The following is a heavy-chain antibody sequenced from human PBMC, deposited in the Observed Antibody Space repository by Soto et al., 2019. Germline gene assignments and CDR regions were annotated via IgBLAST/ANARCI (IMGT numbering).Heavy chain of an antibody. Sequence: QVQLVQSGAEVKKPGASVKVSCKASGYTFTSYGISWVRQAPGQGLEWMGWISAYNGNTNYAQKPQGRVTMTTDTSTSTAYMELRSLRSDDTAVYYCARVHVDIVATMEPLGFFDYWGQGTLVTVSS. V-gene: IGHV1-18*01. J-gene: IGHJ4*02. CDR1: GYTFTSYG. CDR3: ARVHVDIVATMEPLGFFDY. D-gene: IGHD5-12*01. CDR2: ISAYNGNT.